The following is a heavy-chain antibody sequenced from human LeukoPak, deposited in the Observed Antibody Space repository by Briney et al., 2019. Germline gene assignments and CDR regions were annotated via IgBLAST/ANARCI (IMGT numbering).Heavy chain of an antibody. CDR1: GGSFRGYY. Sequence: PSETLSLTCAVYGGSFRGYYWSWIRQPPGKGLEWIGEINHSGSTNYNPSLKSRVTISVDTSKNQFSLKLSSVTAADTAVYYCASLKVVPFGMDVWGQGTTVTVSS. V-gene: IGHV4-34*01. CDR2: INHSGST. CDR3: ASLKVVPFGMDV. J-gene: IGHJ6*02. D-gene: IGHD2-2*01.